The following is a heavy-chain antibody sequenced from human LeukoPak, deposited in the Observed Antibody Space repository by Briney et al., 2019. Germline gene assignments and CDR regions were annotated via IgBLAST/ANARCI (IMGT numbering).Heavy chain of an antibody. CDR2: MNPNSGNT. V-gene: IGHV1-8*02. J-gene: IGHJ4*02. D-gene: IGHD3-10*01. CDR3: ARGFRDFGEFYFDY. CDR1: GYTFTGYY. Sequence: ASVKVSCKASGYTFTGYYMHWVRQAPGQGLEWMGWMNPNSGNTGYAQKFQGRVTMTRNTSISTAYMELSSLRSEDTAVYYCARGFRDFGEFYFDYWGQGTLVTVSS.